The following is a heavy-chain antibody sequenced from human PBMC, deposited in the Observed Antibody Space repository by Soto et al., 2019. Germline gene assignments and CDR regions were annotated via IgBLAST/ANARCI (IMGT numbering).Heavy chain of an antibody. CDR1: GFTFSDHY. Sequence: GGSLRLSCAASGFTFSDHYMDWVRQAPGKGLEWIGLVRNKANSYTTEYAASVRGRFTVSRDDSKNSLYLQMNSLKTEDTAMYYCVRNLASGGTYYFDYWGQGTLVTVSS. CDR2: VRNKANSYTT. V-gene: IGHV3-72*01. D-gene: IGHD2-15*01. CDR3: VRNLASGGTYYFDY. J-gene: IGHJ4*02.